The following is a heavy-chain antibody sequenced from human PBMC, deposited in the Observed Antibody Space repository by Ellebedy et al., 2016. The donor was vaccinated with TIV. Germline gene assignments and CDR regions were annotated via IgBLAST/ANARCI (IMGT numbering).Heavy chain of an antibody. CDR1: GFAFASYS. D-gene: IGHD3-10*01. CDR3: ARDMVQGMVARYLWFAF. CDR2: ISAYTGNT. Sequence: ASVKVSCKASGFAFASYSFSWVRQAPGQGLEWLGWISAYTGNTHFAQKVQGRVALTTDSSTSTAFLELRSLRSDDTAVYYCARDMVQGMVARYLWFAFWGQGTLVTVSS. V-gene: IGHV1-18*01. J-gene: IGHJ4*02.